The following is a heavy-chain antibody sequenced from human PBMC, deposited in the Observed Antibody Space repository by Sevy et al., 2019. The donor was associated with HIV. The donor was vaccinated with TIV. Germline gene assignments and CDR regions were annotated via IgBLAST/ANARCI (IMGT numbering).Heavy chain of an antibody. V-gene: IGHV3-33*01. CDR3: ARETLIVGATLPGF. D-gene: IGHD1-26*01. CDR1: GFSYSGYG. CDR2: IWYDGSNK. Sequence: GGSLRLSCAASGFSYSGYGMHWVRQAPGKGLEWVAVIWYDGSNKEYANSVKGRFTISRDNSKNTLYLQMNSLRAEDTAVYYCARETLIVGATLPGFWGQGTMVTVSS. J-gene: IGHJ3*01.